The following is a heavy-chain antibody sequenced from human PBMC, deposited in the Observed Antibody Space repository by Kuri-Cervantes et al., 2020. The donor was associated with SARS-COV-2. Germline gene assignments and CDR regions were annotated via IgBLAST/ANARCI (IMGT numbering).Heavy chain of an antibody. Sequence: SETLSLTCTVSGSSISSSSYYWGWIRQPPGKGLEWIGSIYYSGSTYYNPSLKSRVTISVDTSKNQFSLKLSSVTAADAAVYYCARLRQQSVAFDIWGQGTMVTVSS. CDR1: GSSISSSSYY. J-gene: IGHJ3*02. D-gene: IGHD1/OR15-1a*01. CDR3: ARLRQQSVAFDI. CDR2: IYYSGST. V-gene: IGHV4-39*01.